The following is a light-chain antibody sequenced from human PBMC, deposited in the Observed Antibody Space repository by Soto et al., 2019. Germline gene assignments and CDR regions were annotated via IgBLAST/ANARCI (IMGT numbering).Light chain of an antibody. CDR1: QSVDSK. CDR2: GAS. CDR3: QHYSTGLWT. Sequence: EIVMTQSPATLSVSPGERATLSCRASQSVDSKLAWYQQKPGQGPRLLIYGASSRATGIPARISGSGSGTEFTLTISSLQSEDFAVYYCQHYSTGLWTFGQGTKVEIK. V-gene: IGKV3-15*01. J-gene: IGKJ1*01.